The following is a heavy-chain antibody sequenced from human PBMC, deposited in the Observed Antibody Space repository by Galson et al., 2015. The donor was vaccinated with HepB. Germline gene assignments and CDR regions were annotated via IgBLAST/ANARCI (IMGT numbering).Heavy chain of an antibody. J-gene: IGHJ4*02. CDR3: ARGPIKNSSGYPFDY. V-gene: IGHV1-46*01. CDR2: INPNGGST. Sequence: SVKVSCKASGYTFTSYYMHWVRQAPGQGLEWMGIINPNGGSTSYAQKFQGRVTMTRDTSTSTVYMELSSLRSEDTAVYYCARGPIKNSSGYPFDYWGQGTLVTVSS. D-gene: IGHD3-22*01. CDR1: GYTFTSYY.